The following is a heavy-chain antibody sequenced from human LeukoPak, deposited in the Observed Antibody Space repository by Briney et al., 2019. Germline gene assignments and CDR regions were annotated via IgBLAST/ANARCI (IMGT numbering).Heavy chain of an antibody. CDR3: ARDLGYYASDSYYANRWFGP. D-gene: IGHD3-22*01. Sequence: PSETLSLTCTVSGGPISSSSYYWGWIRQPPGKGLEWIGSIYYSGSTYYNPSLKSRVTISVDTSNNQFSLKLTSVTAADTAVYFCARDLGYYASDSYYANRWFGPWGQGALVTVSS. V-gene: IGHV4-39*07. CDR1: GGPISSSSYY. J-gene: IGHJ5*02. CDR2: IYYSGST.